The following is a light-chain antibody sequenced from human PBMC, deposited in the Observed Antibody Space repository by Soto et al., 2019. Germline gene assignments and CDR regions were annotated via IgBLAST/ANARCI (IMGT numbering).Light chain of an antibody. CDR1: QSLVYTNGNTY. J-gene: IGKJ1*01. CDR2: KVS. CDR3: MQGTHWPRT. V-gene: IGKV2-30*01. Sequence: EVVMTQSPLSLPVTLGQPASISCRSSQSLVYTNGNTYLNWFHQRPGQSPRRLIYKVSNRDSGVPDRFSGSGSGTDFTLTISRVEAEDVGVYYCMQGTHWPRTFGQGTKVEIK.